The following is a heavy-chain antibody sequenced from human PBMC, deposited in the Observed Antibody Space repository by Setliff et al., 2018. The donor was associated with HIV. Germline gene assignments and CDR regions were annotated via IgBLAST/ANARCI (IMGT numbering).Heavy chain of an antibody. V-gene: IGHV4-39*01. J-gene: IGHJ3*01. CDR1: GDSIGTPSYF. CDR2: IYYSGSS. Sequence: SETLSLTCTVSGDSIGTPSYFWGWIRQSPGKGLEWIGSIYYSGSSYYSPSLRSRLTISIDTAENRISLRLSSVTAADTALYYCARQNFSDSSGYGAGGTFDVWGRGTMVT. CDR3: ARQNFSDSSGYGAGGTFDV. D-gene: IGHD3-22*01.